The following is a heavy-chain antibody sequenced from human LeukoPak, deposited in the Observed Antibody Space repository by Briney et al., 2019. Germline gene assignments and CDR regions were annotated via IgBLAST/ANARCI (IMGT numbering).Heavy chain of an antibody. CDR3: ARSVLLWFGESPPYTFDY. D-gene: IGHD3-10*01. CDR1: GYTFTGYY. CDR2: INPNSGGT. J-gene: IGHJ4*02. Sequence: ASVKVSCNASGYTFTGYYMHWVRQAPGQGLEWMGWINPNSGGTNYAQKFQGRVTITRETSISTAYMELSRLRSDDTAVYYCARSVLLWFGESPPYTFDYWGQGTLVTVSS. V-gene: IGHV1-2*02.